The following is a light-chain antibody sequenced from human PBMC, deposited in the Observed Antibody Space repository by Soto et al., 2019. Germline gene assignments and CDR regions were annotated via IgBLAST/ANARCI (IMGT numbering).Light chain of an antibody. Sequence: PPSAYRVPLRGVPIPCTGTNRDVGGYNSVSWYQQLPGKAPKLLIYEVSKRPSGVPGRFSGSKSGNTASLTVSGLQAEDEADYYCSSYTGSNYWACGQGTK. V-gene: IGLV2-8*01. CDR1: NRDVGGYNS. CDR2: EVS. J-gene: IGLJ3*02. CDR3: SSYTGSNYWA.